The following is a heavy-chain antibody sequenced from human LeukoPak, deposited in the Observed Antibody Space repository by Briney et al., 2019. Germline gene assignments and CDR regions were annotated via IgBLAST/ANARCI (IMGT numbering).Heavy chain of an antibody. CDR3: ASSWNYVLSY. J-gene: IGHJ4*02. D-gene: IGHD1-7*01. CDR2: MNPNSGNT. CDR1: GYTFTSYD. V-gene: IGHV1-18*01. Sequence: ASVKVSCKASGYTFTSYDINWVRQATGQGLEWMGWMNPNSGNTNYAQKLQGRVTMTTDTSTSTAYMELRSLRSDDTAVYYCASSWNYVLSYWGQGTLVTVSS.